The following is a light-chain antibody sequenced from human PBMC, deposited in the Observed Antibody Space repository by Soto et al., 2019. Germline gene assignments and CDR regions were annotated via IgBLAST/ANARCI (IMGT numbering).Light chain of an antibody. CDR2: DTT. CDR3: QSFDSSRIGLL. CDR1: HSDIGAGYG. J-gene: IGLJ2*01. V-gene: IGLV1-40*01. Sequence: QSVLTQPPSVTGAPGQRVTISCTGSHSDIGAGYGVHWYQQFPPSAPKLLIYDTTNRPSGVPDRVSGSRSGTSASLAITGLQAGDEAAYFCQSFDSSRIGLLFGGGTKLTVL.